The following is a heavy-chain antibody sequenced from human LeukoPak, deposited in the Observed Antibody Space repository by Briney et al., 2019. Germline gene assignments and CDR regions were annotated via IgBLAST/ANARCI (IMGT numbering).Heavy chain of an antibody. D-gene: IGHD2-21*02. CDR1: GFTFSSYA. V-gene: IGHV3-23*01. CDR3: AKDPGTYCGGDCYVDY. Sequence: GSLRLSCAASGFTFSSYAMSWVRQAPGKGLEWVSGISGTGGSTYYADSVKGRFTISRDNSKNTLSLQMNSLRAEDTAVYYCAKDPGTYCGGDCYVDYWGQGTLVTVSS. CDR2: ISGTGGST. J-gene: IGHJ4*02.